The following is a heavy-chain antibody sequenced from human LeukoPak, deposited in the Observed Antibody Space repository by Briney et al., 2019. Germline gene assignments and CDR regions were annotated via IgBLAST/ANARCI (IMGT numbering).Heavy chain of an antibody. CDR3: AKVLSPKYYFDY. CDR2: IRYDGSNE. V-gene: IGHV3-30*02. Sequence: GGSLRLSCAASGFTFSSYGMHWVRQAPGKGLEWVTFIRYDGSNECYADSVKGRFTISRDNSKNTLYLQMNSLRPEDTAVYYCAKVLSPKYYFDYWGQGTLVTVSS. CDR1: GFTFSSYG. J-gene: IGHJ4*02. D-gene: IGHD2/OR15-2a*01.